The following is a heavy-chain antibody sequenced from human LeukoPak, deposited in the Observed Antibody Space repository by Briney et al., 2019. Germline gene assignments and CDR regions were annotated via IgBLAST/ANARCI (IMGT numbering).Heavy chain of an antibody. CDR2: IYSDGSV. Sequence: PSETLSLTCSVSGGSISSHYWSWLRQPAGKRLEWIGHIYSDGSVNYNPSVKSRVTMSVDTSKNQFSLKLYFVTAADTAVFYCARGPAASGYFDYWDQGTLVTVSS. D-gene: IGHD6-13*01. J-gene: IGHJ4*02. CDR3: ARGPAASGYFDY. CDR1: GGSISSHY. V-gene: IGHV4-4*07.